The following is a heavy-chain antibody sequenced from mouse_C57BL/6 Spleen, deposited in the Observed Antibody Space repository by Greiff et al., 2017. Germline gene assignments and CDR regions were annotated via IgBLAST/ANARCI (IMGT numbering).Heavy chain of an antibody. Sequence: QVQLKESGPELVKPGASVKISCKASGYAFSSSWMNWVKQRPGKGLEWIGRIYPGDGDTNYNGKFKGKATLTADKSSSTAYMQLSSLTSEDSAVYFCARWDAYYAMDYWGQGTSVTVSS. CDR2: IYPGDGDT. CDR1: GYAFSSSW. J-gene: IGHJ4*01. D-gene: IGHD4-1*01. CDR3: ARWDAYYAMDY. V-gene: IGHV1-82*01.